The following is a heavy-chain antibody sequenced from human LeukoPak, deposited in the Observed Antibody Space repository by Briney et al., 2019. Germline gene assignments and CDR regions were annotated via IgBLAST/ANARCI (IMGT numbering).Heavy chain of an antibody. CDR2: ISSGGSYI. CDR3: ARSETSFDY. Sequence: GGSLRLSCAASGFTFSSYAMSWVRQAPGKGLEWVSSISSGGSYIYYADSVKGRFTISRDYAKSSLYLHMNSLRADDTAVYYCARSETSFDYWGQGTLVTVSS. V-gene: IGHV3-21*01. CDR1: GFTFSSYA. J-gene: IGHJ4*02.